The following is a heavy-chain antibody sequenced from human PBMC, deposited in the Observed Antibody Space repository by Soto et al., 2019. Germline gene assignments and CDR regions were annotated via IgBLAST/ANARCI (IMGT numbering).Heavy chain of an antibody. V-gene: IGHV3-53*01. Sequence: PGGSLRLSCAASGFTVSSNYMSWVRQAPGKGLEWVSVIYSGGSTYYADSVKGRFTISRDNSKNTLYLQMNSLRAEDTAVYYCARSSGSYSPAEFAPWGQGTLVTVSS. J-gene: IGHJ5*02. CDR2: IYSGGST. D-gene: IGHD1-26*01. CDR1: GFTVSSNY. CDR3: ARSSGSYSPAEFAP.